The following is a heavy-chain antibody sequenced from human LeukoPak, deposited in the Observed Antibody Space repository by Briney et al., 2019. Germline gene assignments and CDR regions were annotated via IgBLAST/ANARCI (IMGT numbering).Heavy chain of an antibody. CDR3: ARDGSWGDYQFYFYMDV. J-gene: IGHJ6*03. CDR2: ISDGGHYI. Sequence: PGGSLRLSCAASGFTFRSFAMSWVRQAPGKGLQWLSGISDGGHYIYHADSVKGRFNNSRDNSKNTLYIEINSLRVEDTAVYYCARDGSWGDYQFYFYMDVWGKGTRVTVSS. V-gene: IGHV3-23*01. D-gene: IGHD2-2*01. CDR1: GFTFRSFA.